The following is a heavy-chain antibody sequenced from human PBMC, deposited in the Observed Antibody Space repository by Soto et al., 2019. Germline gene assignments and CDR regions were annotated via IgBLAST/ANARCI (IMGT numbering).Heavy chain of an antibody. Sequence: GGSLRLSCAASGFTFSSYDMHWVRQATGKGLEWVSAIGTAGDTYYPGSVKGRFTISRENAKNSLYLQMNSLRAEDTAVYFCVRGTDHNTHFYIDGWANGIMVTVSS. D-gene: IGHD1-1*01. V-gene: IGHV3-13*01. CDR1: GFTFSSYD. J-gene: IGHJ6*03. CDR3: VRGTDHNTHFYIDG. CDR2: IGTAGDT.